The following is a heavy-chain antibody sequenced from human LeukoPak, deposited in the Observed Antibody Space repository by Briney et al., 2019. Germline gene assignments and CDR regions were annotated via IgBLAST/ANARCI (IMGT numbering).Heavy chain of an antibody. CDR3: ARGYSGSPDY. D-gene: IGHD1-26*01. Sequence: GASVKVSCKASGGTFSSYAISWVRQAPGQGLEWMGGIIPIFGTANYAQKLQGRVTMTTDTSTSTAYMELRSLRSDDTAVYYCARGYSGSPDYWGQGTLVTVSS. CDR2: IIPIFGTA. V-gene: IGHV1-69*05. CDR1: GGTFSSYA. J-gene: IGHJ4*02.